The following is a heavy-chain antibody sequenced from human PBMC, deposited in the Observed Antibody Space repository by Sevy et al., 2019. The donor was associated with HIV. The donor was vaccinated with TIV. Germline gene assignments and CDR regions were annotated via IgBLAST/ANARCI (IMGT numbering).Heavy chain of an antibody. D-gene: IGHD2-8*01. J-gene: IGHJ4*02. CDR2: LSFGCGQI. Sequence: GGSLRLACVASGFTFNKYSMSWVRQAPGKGLERVSTLSFGCGQINYADSVKGRFTISRDDSKNTLYLQMNSLRAEDTAVYYCAREGCTRPHDFWGQGTLVTVSS. CDR3: AREGCTRPHDF. CDR1: GFTFNKYS. V-gene: IGHV3-23*01.